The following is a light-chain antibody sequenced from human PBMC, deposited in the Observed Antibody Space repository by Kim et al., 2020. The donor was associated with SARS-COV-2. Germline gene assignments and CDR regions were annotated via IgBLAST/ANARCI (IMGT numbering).Light chain of an antibody. V-gene: IGLV3-1*01. CDR3: QAWDSSVV. J-gene: IGLJ2*01. CDR1: KLGDKY. CDR2: QDS. Sequence: VSVSPGQTASITCSGDKLGDKYARWYQQKPGQSPVLVIYQDSKRPSGIPERFSGSNSGNTATLTISGTQAMDEADYYCQAWDSSVVFGGGTQLTVL.